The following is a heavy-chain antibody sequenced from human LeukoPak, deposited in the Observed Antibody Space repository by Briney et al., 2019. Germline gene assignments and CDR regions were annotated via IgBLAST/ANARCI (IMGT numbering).Heavy chain of an antibody. V-gene: IGHV4-59*04. J-gene: IGHJ3*02. CDR3: ASSGSYDAFDI. Sequence: PSETLSLTCTVSGGSISSYYWSWIRQPPGKGLEWIGYIYYSGSTYYNPSLKSRVTISVDTSKNQFSLKLSSVTAADTAVYYCASSGSYDAFDIWGQGTMVTVSS. D-gene: IGHD6-19*01. CDR2: IYYSGST. CDR1: GGSISSYY.